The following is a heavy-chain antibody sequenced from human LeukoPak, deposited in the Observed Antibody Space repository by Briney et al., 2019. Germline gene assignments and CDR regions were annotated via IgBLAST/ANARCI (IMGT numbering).Heavy chain of an antibody. V-gene: IGHV4-30-4*07. Sequence: SETLSLTCEVSGGSISRGGYSYSWIRQPPGKGLEWIGYISDTVNTCYNPSLKSRVSISMDTSKNQFSLILTSVTAADTATYYCASASAGFGDWGQGTLVTVSS. CDR3: ASASAGFGD. J-gene: IGHJ4*02. CDR2: ISDTVNT. D-gene: IGHD3-10*01. CDR1: GGSISRGGYS.